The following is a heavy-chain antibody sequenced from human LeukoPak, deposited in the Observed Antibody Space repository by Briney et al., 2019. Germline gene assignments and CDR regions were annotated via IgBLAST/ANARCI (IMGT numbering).Heavy chain of an antibody. CDR3: AKVSGSGGTKYQPFDY. D-gene: IGHD2-15*01. CDR2: ISGSGGNT. V-gene: IGHV3-23*01. Sequence: GGSLRLSCAASGFTFSSYAMNWVRQTPGKGLEWVSAISGSGGNTYYADSVKGRFTISRDYSKNTLYLQMNSLRAEDTAIYYCAKVSGSGGTKYQPFDYWGQGTLVTVSS. CDR1: GFTFSSYA. J-gene: IGHJ4*02.